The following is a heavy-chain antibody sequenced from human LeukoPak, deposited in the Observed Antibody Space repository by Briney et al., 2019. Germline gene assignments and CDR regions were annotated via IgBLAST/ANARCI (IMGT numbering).Heavy chain of an antibody. Sequence: SETLSLTCTVSGGSVGSGSYYWSWIRQPPGKGLEWIGYIYFSGSTNYNPSLKSRVTISVDTSKNQFSLKLGSVTAADTAVYYCARSPRAGGYYAPRIFDYWGQGSLVTVSS. CDR1: GGSVGSGSYY. D-gene: IGHD3-3*01. CDR2: IYFSGST. V-gene: IGHV4-61*01. CDR3: ARSPRAGGYYAPRIFDY. J-gene: IGHJ4*02.